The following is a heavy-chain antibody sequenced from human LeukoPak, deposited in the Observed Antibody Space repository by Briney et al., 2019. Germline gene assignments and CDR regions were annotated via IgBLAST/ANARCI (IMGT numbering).Heavy chain of an antibody. J-gene: IGHJ4*02. D-gene: IGHD3-10*01. CDR2: INHSGST. Sequence: SETLSLTCAVYGGSFSGYYWSWIRQPPGKGLEWIGEINHSGSTNYNPSLKSRVTISVDTSKNQFSLKLSSVTAADTAVYYCARVRPPMVRGVIRGLYYFDYWGQGTLVTVSS. V-gene: IGHV4-34*01. CDR1: GGSFSGYY. CDR3: ARVRPPMVRGVIRGLYYFDY.